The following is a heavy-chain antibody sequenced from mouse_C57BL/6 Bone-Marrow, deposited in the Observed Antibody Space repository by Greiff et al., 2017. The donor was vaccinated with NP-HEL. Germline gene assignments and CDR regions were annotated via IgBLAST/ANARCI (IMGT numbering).Heavy chain of an antibody. Sequence: EVQRVESGGGLVQPGGSLSLSCAASGFTFTDYYMSWVRQPPGKALEWLGFISNKANGYTTEYSASVKGRFTISRDNSQSILYLQMNALRAEDSATYYCARSPITTVVPYYFDYWGQGTTLTVSS. D-gene: IGHD1-1*01. V-gene: IGHV7-3*01. CDR2: ISNKANGYTT. J-gene: IGHJ2*01. CDR3: ARSPITTVVPYYFDY. CDR1: GFTFTDYY.